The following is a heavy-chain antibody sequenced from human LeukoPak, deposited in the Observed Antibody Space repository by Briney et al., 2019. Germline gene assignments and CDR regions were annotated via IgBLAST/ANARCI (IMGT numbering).Heavy chain of an antibody. V-gene: IGHV4-34*01. CDR2: INHSGST. Sequence: SETLSLTCAVYGGSFSGYYWSWIRQPPGKGLEWIGEINHSGSTNYNPSLKSRVTISVDTSKNQFSLKLSSVTVADTAVYYCASRIVPISDFDYWGQGTLVTVSS. CDR1: GGSFSGYY. J-gene: IGHJ4*02. CDR3: ASRIVPISDFDY. D-gene: IGHD5-12*01.